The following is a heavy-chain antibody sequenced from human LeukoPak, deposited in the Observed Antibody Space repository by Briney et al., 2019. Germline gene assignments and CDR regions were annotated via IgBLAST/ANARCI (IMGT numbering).Heavy chain of an antibody. D-gene: IGHD6-19*01. J-gene: IGHJ4*02. CDR3: ARGGVAGVEY. V-gene: IGHV1-18*01. CDR2: IGAYNANT. CDR1: GGTFSSYA. Sequence: ASVKVSCKASGGTFSSYAISWVRQAPGQGLEWMGWIGAYNANTNYAQKFQGRVTMTTDTSTSTAYMELRSLRFDDTAVYFCARGGVAGVEYWGQGTLVTVSS.